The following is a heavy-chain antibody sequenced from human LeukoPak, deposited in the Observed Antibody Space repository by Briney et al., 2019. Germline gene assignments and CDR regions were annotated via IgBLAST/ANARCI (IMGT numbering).Heavy chain of an antibody. D-gene: IGHD3-10*01. CDR3: ARPSSDTIMDV. J-gene: IGHJ6*02. CDR2: IYYSGST. V-gene: IGHV4-39*01. Sequence: PSETLSLTCTVSGGSISSSSYSWGWIRQPPGKGLGWIGSIYYSGSTYYNPSLRSRVTISVDTSKNQFSLKLSSVTAADTAVYYCARPSSDTIMDVWGQGTTVTVSS. CDR1: GGSISSSSYS.